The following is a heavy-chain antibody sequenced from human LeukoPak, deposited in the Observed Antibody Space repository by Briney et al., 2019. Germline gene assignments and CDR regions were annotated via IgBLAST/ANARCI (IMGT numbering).Heavy chain of an antibody. Sequence: GGSLRLSCVSSGFSFSNYAMSWVRQAPGKGLEWVSSISGSGGNTHYADSVKGRFTISRDKTKNTLYLQMNSLRAEDTAVYYCAKSAYYDASGYYREYYFDYWGQGTLVTVSS. CDR2: ISGSGGNT. J-gene: IGHJ4*02. V-gene: IGHV3-23*01. CDR1: GFSFSNYA. D-gene: IGHD3-22*01. CDR3: AKSAYYDASGYYREYYFDY.